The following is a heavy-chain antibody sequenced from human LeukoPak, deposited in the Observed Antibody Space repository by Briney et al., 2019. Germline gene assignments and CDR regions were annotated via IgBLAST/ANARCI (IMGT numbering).Heavy chain of an antibody. V-gene: IGHV4-39*01. J-gene: IGHJ5*02. CDR1: GGSISSNNYY. D-gene: IGHD3-10*01. CDR2: IYHSGST. CDR3: ARRGGYYGSGGNWFGP. Sequence: SETLSLTCTVSGGSISSNNYYWGWIRQAPGKGLEWIGTIYHSGSTYYNPSLKSRVTISVDTSKNQFSLRLSSVTAADTAVYYCARRGGYYGSGGNWFGPWGQGTLVTVSS.